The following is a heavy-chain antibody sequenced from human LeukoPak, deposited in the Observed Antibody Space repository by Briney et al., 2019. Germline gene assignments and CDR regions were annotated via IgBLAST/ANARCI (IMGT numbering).Heavy chain of an antibody. Sequence: PGGSLRLSCAASGFTFSSYAMHWVRQAPGKGLEWVAVISYDGSNKYYADSVKGRFTISRDNSKNTLYLQMNSLRVEDTAVYYCAKDNPVCKSWGQGTLVTVSS. CDR2: ISYDGSNK. V-gene: IGHV3-30*04. CDR1: GFTFSSYA. D-gene: IGHD2/OR15-2a*01. CDR3: AKDNPVCKS. J-gene: IGHJ5*02.